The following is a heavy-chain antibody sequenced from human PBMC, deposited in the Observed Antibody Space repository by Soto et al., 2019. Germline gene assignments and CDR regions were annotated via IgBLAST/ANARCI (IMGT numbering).Heavy chain of an antibody. Sequence: PGGSLRLSCAASGFTFSSYAMSWVRQAPGKGLEWVSAISGSGGSTYYADSVKGRFTISRDNPKNTLYLQMNSLRAEDTAVYYCAKDSIAAAGTGWFDPWGQGTLVTVSS. J-gene: IGHJ5*02. CDR3: AKDSIAAAGTGWFDP. D-gene: IGHD6-13*01. CDR2: ISGSGGST. CDR1: GFTFSSYA. V-gene: IGHV3-23*01.